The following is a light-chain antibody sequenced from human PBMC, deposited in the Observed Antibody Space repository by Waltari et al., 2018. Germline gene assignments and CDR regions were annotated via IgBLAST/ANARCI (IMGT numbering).Light chain of an antibody. CDR2: KTF. CDR1: QSISTL. V-gene: IGKV1-5*03. Sequence: DIQMTQSPSTLSASVGDRVTITCRASQSISTLLAWFQQKPGNPPKLLIYKTFNLERGVPSRFSGSGSGTEFTLTITSLQPDDFATYYCQQYSSSSMFSFGQATKLEIK. CDR3: QQYSSSSMFS. J-gene: IGKJ2*03.